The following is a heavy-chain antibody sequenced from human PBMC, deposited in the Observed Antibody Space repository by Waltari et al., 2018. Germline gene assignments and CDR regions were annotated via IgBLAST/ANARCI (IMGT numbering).Heavy chain of an antibody. CDR2: ISYDGSNK. CDR1: GFTFSSYA. CDR3: ARDGGNWFDP. J-gene: IGHJ5*02. Sequence: QVQLVESGGGVVQPGRSLNLYCAASGFTFSSYAMHWVRQAPGKGLEWVAVISYDGSNKYYADSVKGRFTISRDNSKNTLYLQMNSLRAEDTAVYYCARDGGNWFDPWGQGTLVTVSS. D-gene: IGHD3-16*01. V-gene: IGHV3-30-3*01.